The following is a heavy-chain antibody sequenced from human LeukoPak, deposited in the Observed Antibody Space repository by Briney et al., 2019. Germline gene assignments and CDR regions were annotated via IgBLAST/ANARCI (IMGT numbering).Heavy chain of an antibody. Sequence: SETLSLTCTVSGGSISSYYWSWIRQPAGKGLEWIGRIYTSGSTNYNPSLKSRVTMSVDTSKNQFSLKLSSVTAADTAVYYCARVGAQGHYDILTGYYFASEDAFDIWGQGTMVTVSS. CDR2: IYTSGST. D-gene: IGHD3-9*01. J-gene: IGHJ3*02. CDR1: GGSISSYY. V-gene: IGHV4-4*07. CDR3: ARVGAQGHYDILTGYYFASEDAFDI.